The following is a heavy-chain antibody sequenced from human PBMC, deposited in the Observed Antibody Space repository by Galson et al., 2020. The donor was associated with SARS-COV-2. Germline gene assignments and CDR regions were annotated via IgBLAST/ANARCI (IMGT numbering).Heavy chain of an antibody. Sequence: GGSLRLSCAASGFTFRSYGMHWVRQAPGKGLEWVAVIWYDGSNKYYVDSVKGRFIISRDNSKNRLYLQMNSLRAEDTALYYCATANDYDSGGESVPHWGQGTRVTVSS. D-gene: IGHD3-22*01. CDR2: IWYDGSNK. J-gene: IGHJ1*01. CDR1: GFTFRSYG. CDR3: ATANDYDSGGESVPH. V-gene: IGHV3-33*01.